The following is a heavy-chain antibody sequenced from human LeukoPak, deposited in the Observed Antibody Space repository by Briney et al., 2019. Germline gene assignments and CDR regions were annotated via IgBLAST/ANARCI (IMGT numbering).Heavy chain of an antibody. D-gene: IGHD5-18*01. Sequence: SETLSLTCTVSGGSISSISSSSYYWGWIRQPSGEGLEWIGTIYYSGSTYYNPSLKSPVTISVDTSKNQFSLKLSSVTAADTAVYYCARQGSLRGYSYGYAYWGQGTLVTVSS. J-gene: IGHJ4*02. CDR2: IYYSGST. V-gene: IGHV4-39*01. CDR1: GGSISSISSSSYY. CDR3: ARQGSLRGYSYGYAY.